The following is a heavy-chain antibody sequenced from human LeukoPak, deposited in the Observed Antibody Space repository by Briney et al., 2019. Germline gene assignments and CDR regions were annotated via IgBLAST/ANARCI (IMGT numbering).Heavy chain of an antibody. V-gene: IGHV4-34*01. D-gene: IGHD3-10*01. CDR3: ARVKGYYGSGSYSLDY. CDR1: GGSFSGYY. Sequence: SETLSLTYAVYGGSFSGYYWSWIRQPPGKGLEWIGEINHSGSTNYNPSLKSRVTISVDTSKNQFSLKLSSVTAADTAVYYCARVKGYYGSGSYSLDYWGQGTLVTVSS. J-gene: IGHJ4*02. CDR2: INHSGST.